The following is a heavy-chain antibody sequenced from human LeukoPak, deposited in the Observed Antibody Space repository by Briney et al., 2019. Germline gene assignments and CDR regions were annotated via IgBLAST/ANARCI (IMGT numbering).Heavy chain of an antibody. J-gene: IGHJ6*02. CDR2: ISGSGGST. CDR1: GFTFSSYA. D-gene: IGHD6-13*01. CDR3: AKEGAAADPTAYYYGMDV. Sequence: GGSLRLSCAASGFTFSSYAMSWVRQAPGKGLEWVSAISGSGGSTYYADSVKGRFTISRDNSKNTLYLHMNSLRAEDTAVYYCAKEGAAADPTAYYYGMDVWGQGTTVTVSS. V-gene: IGHV3-23*01.